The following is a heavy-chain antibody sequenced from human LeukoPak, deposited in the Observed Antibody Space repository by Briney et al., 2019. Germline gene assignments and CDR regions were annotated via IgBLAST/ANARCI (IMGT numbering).Heavy chain of an antibody. CDR3: ARRSYGSGANWFDP. Sequence: SETLSLTCTVSGGSISSYYWSWIRQPPGKGLEWIGYIFYSGSTNYNPSLKSRVTISVDTSKNQFSLKLSSVTAADTAVYYCARRSYGSGANWFDPWGQGTLVTVSP. J-gene: IGHJ5*02. CDR2: IFYSGST. D-gene: IGHD3-10*01. CDR1: GGSISSYY. V-gene: IGHV4-59*01.